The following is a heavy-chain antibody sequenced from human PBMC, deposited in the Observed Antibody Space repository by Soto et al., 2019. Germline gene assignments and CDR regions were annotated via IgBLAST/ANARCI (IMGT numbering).Heavy chain of an antibody. CDR3: ARTGYDRSGYFVEYYFDY. V-gene: IGHV3-30-3*01. Sequence: PGGSRRLSCAASGFTFSKYAMHWVRQARGTGLEWVAVISNDGSNPYYADSVKGRFTISRDNSKNTLYLQMNSLREEDTAVYYCARTGYDRSGYFVEYYFDYWGQGTLVTVSS. CDR2: ISNDGSNP. CDR1: GFTFSKYA. D-gene: IGHD3-22*01. J-gene: IGHJ4*02.